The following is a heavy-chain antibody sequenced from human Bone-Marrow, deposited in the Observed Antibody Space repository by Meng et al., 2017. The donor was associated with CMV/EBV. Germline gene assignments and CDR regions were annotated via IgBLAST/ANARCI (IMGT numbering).Heavy chain of an antibody. CDR1: GGTFSRYA. Sequence: SVKVPCKASGGTFSRYAFSWVRQAPGQGLEWMGGIIPMIDKAHYAQKFQGTVTITADKSTSTAYMELSSLKSDDTAVYYCASAMVRTVTTYYYYLYGLDVWGQGTTVTVSS. CDR3: ASAMVRTVTTYYYYLYGLDV. V-gene: IGHV1-69*10. D-gene: IGHD3-10*01. J-gene: IGHJ6*02. CDR2: IIPMIDKA.